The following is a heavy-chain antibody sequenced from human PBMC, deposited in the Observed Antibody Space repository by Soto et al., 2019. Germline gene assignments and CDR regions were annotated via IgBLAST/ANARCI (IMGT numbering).Heavy chain of an antibody. CDR2: IWYDGSNK. Sequence: QVHLVESGGGVVQPGTSLRLSCAASGFRFSIFGMHWVRQAPGKGLEWVAGIWYDGSNKYYADSVKGRFSISRDNSKNTLYLQMNSLRAEDTAVYYCARDDKDEYGADRGGFGCWGQGTLVTVSS. J-gene: IGHJ4*02. CDR3: ARDDKDEYGADRGGFGC. D-gene: IGHD2-8*01. V-gene: IGHV3-33*01. CDR1: GFRFSIFG.